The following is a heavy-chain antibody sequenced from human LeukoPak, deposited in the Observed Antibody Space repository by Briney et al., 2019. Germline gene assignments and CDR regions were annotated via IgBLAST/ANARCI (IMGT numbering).Heavy chain of an antibody. J-gene: IGHJ4*02. Sequence: GGSLRLSCAASGFTLSSYSTNWVRHGPRKGLECVSSISSSSSYIYYADSVKGRSTISRDNAKNSLYLQMNSLRAEDTAVYYCARSSLEMATTPVDYWGQGTLVTVSS. CDR3: ARSSLEMATTPVDY. CDR1: GFTLSSYS. V-gene: IGHV3-21*01. CDR2: ISSSSSYI. D-gene: IGHD5-24*01.